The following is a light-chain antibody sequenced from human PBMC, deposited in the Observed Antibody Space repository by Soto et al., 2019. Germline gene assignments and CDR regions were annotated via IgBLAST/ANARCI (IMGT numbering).Light chain of an antibody. CDR3: QQYNSYWVT. J-gene: IGKJ1*01. Sequence: DIPMTQSPSTLSASVGDRVTITCRASQSISSWLAWYQQKPGKAPKLLIYKATSLESGVPSRFSGSGSGTEFTLTISSLQPDDFATYYCQQYNSYWVTFGQGTKVEIK. V-gene: IGKV1-5*03. CDR2: KAT. CDR1: QSISSW.